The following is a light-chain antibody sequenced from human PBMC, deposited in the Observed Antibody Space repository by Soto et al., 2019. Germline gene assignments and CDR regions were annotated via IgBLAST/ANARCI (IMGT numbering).Light chain of an antibody. V-gene: IGKV3-20*01. CDR2: GAS. CDR3: QQYGSSGT. CDR1: QSVSNNY. Sequence: EILLTQSPCTLTLSPGERATLSCGASQSVSNNYLAWYQQKPGQAPSLLIYGASNRATGIPDRLSGSGSGTDFTLTISRLEPEDFPVYYCQQYGSSGTFGQGTKVDIK. J-gene: IGKJ1*01.